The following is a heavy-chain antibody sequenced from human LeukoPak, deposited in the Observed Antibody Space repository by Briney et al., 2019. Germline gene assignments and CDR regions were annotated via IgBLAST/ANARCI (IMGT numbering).Heavy chain of an antibody. CDR1: GFSFSSYA. Sequence: PGGSLRLSCAASGFSFSSYAMSWVRQAPGKGLEWVSTISDSGGGTFYADSVRGRFTISRDNSKNTLSLQVNSLRSEDTAVYYCARVRPYYYDSSGYFGGSYFDYWGQGTLVTVSS. CDR3: ARVRPYYYDSSGYFGGSYFDY. V-gene: IGHV3-23*01. CDR2: ISDSGGGT. J-gene: IGHJ4*02. D-gene: IGHD3-22*01.